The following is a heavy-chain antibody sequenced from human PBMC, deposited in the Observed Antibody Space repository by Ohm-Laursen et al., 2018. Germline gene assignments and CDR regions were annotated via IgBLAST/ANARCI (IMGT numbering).Heavy chain of an antibody. D-gene: IGHD3-10*01. V-gene: IGHV3-33*06. CDR1: RFTFSSFS. Sequence: SLRLSCAASRFTFSSFSMHWVRQAPGKGPEWVALIWYDGNTKFYSDSVKGRFSISRDNSKNTLYLQMNSLRVEDTAVYYCAKGRSGGTGHGNWFESWGQGALVIVSS. CDR3: AKGRSGGTGHGNWFES. J-gene: IGHJ5*01. CDR2: IWYDGNTK.